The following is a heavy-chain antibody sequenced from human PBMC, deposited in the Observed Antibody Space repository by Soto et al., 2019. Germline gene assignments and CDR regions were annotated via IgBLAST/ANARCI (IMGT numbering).Heavy chain of an antibody. V-gene: IGHV3-33*01. D-gene: IGHD6-19*01. J-gene: IGHJ4*02. Sequence: QVQLVESGGGVVQPGRSLRLSCAASGFTFSSYGMHWVRQAPGKGLEWVAVLWYDGSNKYYADSVKGRFTISRDNSKNTLYLQMNSLRAEDTAVYYCASSGWSKPPSFDYWGQGTLVTVSS. CDR1: GFTFSSYG. CDR2: LWYDGSNK. CDR3: ASSGWSKPPSFDY.